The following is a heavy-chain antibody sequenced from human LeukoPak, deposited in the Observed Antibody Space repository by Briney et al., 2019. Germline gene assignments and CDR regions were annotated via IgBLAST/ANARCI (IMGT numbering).Heavy chain of an antibody. CDR1: GFTFSSYG. CDR2: IRYDGSNK. Sequence: GGSLRLSCAASGFTFSSYGMHWVRQAPGKGLEWVAFIRYDGSNKYYADSVKGRFTISRDNSKNTLYPQMNSLRAEDTAVYYCARGVVSSGYFDDAFDIWGQGTMVTVSS. V-gene: IGHV3-30*02. D-gene: IGHD3-22*01. CDR3: ARGVVSSGYFDDAFDI. J-gene: IGHJ3*02.